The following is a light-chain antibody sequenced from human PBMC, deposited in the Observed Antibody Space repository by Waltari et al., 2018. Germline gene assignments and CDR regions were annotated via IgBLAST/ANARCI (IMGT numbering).Light chain of an antibody. Sequence: QSALTQPPSASGTPGQKVTMSCSGGSSNVGSNTENWYQQLPGTAPKLLIYSDNQRPSGVPDRFSGSKSGASASLAISGLQSEDEADYHCAAWEDSLNGPVFGGGTKLTVL. CDR1: SSNVGSNT. CDR2: SDN. CDR3: AAWEDSLNGPV. J-gene: IGLJ2*01. V-gene: IGLV1-44*01.